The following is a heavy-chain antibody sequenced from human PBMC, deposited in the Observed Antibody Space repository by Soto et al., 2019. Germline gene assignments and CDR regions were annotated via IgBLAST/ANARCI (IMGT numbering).Heavy chain of an antibody. Sequence: QVQLVESGGGVVQPGRSLRLSCAASGFTFSSYGRHWVRQAPGKGLEWVAVISYDGSNKYYADSVKGRFTISRDNSKNTLYLQMNSLRAEDTAVYYCAKGKQWLVRAGDHGMDVWGQGTTVTVSS. CDR3: AKGKQWLVRAGDHGMDV. D-gene: IGHD6-19*01. CDR1: GFTFSSYG. CDR2: ISYDGSNK. J-gene: IGHJ6*02. V-gene: IGHV3-30*18.